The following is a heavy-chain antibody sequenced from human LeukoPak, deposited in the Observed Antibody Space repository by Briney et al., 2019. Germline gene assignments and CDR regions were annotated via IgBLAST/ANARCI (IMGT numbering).Heavy chain of an antibody. Sequence: GGSLRLSCTASGFTFSDYWMTWVRQAPGKGPEWVANIKQDGSQRYYVDSVRGRFTISRDNAKNSLFLQMNGLRAEDTAVYYCARRGGSSSRRSPIDYWGRGPLVTVSS. CDR2: IKQDGSQR. CDR3: ARRGGSSSRRSPIDY. J-gene: IGHJ4*02. D-gene: IGHD6-6*01. V-gene: IGHV3-7*01. CDR1: GFTFSDYW.